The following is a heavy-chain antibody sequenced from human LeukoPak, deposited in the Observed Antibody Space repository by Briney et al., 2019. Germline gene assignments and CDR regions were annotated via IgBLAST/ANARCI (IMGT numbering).Heavy chain of an antibody. D-gene: IGHD3-3*02. Sequence: ASVKVSCKASGNTFSSYFIHWMRQAPGQGLEWMGIISPGGGSTTYAQELQGRVTMTRDTSTSTVYMELSSLRSKDTAVYYCGRVTFYAFDIWGQGTMVTVSS. J-gene: IGHJ3*02. CDR1: GNTFSSYF. V-gene: IGHV1-46*01. CDR3: GRVTFYAFDI. CDR2: ISPGGGST.